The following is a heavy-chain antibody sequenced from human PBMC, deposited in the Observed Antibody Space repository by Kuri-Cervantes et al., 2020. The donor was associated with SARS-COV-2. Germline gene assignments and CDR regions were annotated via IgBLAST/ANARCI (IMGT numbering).Heavy chain of an antibody. CDR3: ARDQTRSGWTFLFDY. CDR1: GGTFSSYA. D-gene: IGHD6-19*01. J-gene: IGHJ4*02. CDR2: IIPIFGTA. Sequence: SVKVSCKASGGTFSSYAISWVRQAPGQGLEWMGGIIPIFGTANYAQKFQGRVTITANESMSTAYMELSSLRSEDTAVYHCARDQTRSGWTFLFDYWGQGTLVTVSS. V-gene: IGHV1-69*13.